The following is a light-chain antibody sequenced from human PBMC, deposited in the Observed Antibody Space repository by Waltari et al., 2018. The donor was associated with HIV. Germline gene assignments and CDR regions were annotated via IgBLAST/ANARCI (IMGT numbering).Light chain of an antibody. Sequence: QSALPQPPSVSGSPGPPVTISSTGTSSAVGNYNRVSWYQQPPGSAPKLMIYEVSNRASGVPRRFSGSKSGNTASLTISGLQAEDEADYYCSSYTSSNTFVVFGGGTKLTVL. V-gene: IGLV2-18*02. CDR1: SSAVGNYNR. J-gene: IGLJ2*01. CDR3: SSYTSSNTFVV. CDR2: EVS.